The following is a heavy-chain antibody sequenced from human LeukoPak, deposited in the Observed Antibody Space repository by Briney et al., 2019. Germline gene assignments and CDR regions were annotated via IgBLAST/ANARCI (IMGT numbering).Heavy chain of an antibody. CDR3: AKLSYYDILTGYPSFDY. D-gene: IGHD3-9*01. Sequence: QTGGSLRLSCAASGFTFSSYAMSWVRQAPAKGLEWVSAISGSGGSTYYADSVKGRFTISRDNSKNTLYLQMNSLRAEDTAVYYCAKLSYYDILTGYPSFDYWGQGTLVTVSS. CDR1: GFTFSSYA. CDR2: ISGSGGST. V-gene: IGHV3-23*01. J-gene: IGHJ4*02.